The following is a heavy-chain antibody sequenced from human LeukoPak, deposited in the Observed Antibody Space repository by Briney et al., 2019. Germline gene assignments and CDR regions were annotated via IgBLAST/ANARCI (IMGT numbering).Heavy chain of an antibody. CDR1: GGTFSSYA. CDR3: ALRAGSGSFDY. D-gene: IGHD3-22*01. V-gene: IGHV1-69*05. Sequence: ASVKVSCKASGGTFSSYAISWVRQAPGQGLEWMGGIIPIFGTANYAQKFQGRVTITTDESTSTAYMELSSLRSEDTAVYYCALRAGSGSFDYWGQGTLVTVSS. CDR2: IIPIFGTA. J-gene: IGHJ4*02.